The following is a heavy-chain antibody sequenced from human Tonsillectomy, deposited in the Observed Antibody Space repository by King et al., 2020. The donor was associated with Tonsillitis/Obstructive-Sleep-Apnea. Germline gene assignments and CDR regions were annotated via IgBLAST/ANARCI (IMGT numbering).Heavy chain of an antibody. V-gene: IGHV3-66*01. J-gene: IGHJ4*02. CDR2: IYSGGTT. CDR3: ARDSPDYDFYYFDY. D-gene: IGHD3-3*01. CDR1: GFTVSNNY. Sequence: VQLVESGGGLVQPGESLRLSCVVSGFTVSNNYMSWVRQAPGKGLEWVSVIYSGGTTYYADSVKGRFTISRDNSKNTVYLEMNSLRVEDTAGYYCARDSPDYDFYYFDYWGQGTQVTVSS.